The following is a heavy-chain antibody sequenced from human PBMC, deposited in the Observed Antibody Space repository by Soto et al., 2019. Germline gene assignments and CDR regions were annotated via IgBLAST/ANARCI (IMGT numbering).Heavy chain of an antibody. CDR3: ARDGDFWSGSYAFEI. V-gene: IGHV4-4*07. D-gene: IGHD3-3*01. CDR2: IYTSGST. J-gene: IGHJ3*02. Sequence: SETLSLTCTVSGGSISSYFWSWIRQPAGKGLEWIGRIYTSGSTNYNPSLKSRVTMSVDTSKNQFSLRLSSVTAADTAVYYCARDGDFWSGSYAFEIWGQGTMVTVSS. CDR1: GGSISSYF.